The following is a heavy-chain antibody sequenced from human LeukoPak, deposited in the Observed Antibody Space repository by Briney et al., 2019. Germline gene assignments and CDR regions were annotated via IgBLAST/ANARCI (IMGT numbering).Heavy chain of an antibody. Sequence: SETLSLTCTVSGGSISSYYWSWIRQPAGKGLEWIGRIYTSGSTNYNPSLKSRVTMSVDTSKDQFSLKLSSVTAADTAVYYCARDRGGYYDSSGYYNPDDAFDIWGQGTMVTVSS. J-gene: IGHJ3*02. V-gene: IGHV4-4*07. D-gene: IGHD3-22*01. CDR3: ARDRGGYYDSSGYYNPDDAFDI. CDR2: IYTSGST. CDR1: GGSISSYY.